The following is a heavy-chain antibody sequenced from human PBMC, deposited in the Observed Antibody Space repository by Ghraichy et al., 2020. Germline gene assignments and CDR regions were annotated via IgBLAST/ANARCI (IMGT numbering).Heavy chain of an antibody. Sequence: TLSLTCTVSGGSISSGGYYWSWIRQHPGKGLEWIGYIYYSGSTYYNPSLKSRVTISVDTSKNQFSLKLSSVTAADTAVYYCARATTVTFYYYYGMDVWGQGTTVTVSS. D-gene: IGHD4-11*01. CDR1: GGSISSGGYY. CDR3: ARATTVTFYYYYGMDV. CDR2: IYYSGST. V-gene: IGHV4-31*03. J-gene: IGHJ6*02.